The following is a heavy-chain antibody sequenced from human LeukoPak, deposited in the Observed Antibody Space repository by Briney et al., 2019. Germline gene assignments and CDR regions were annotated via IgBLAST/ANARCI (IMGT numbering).Heavy chain of an antibody. J-gene: IGHJ3*01. CDR3: AKDPEPVAGIP. CDR2: ISGSGGST. V-gene: IGHV3-23*01. Sequence: GGSLRLSCAASGFTFSSYAMSWVRQAPGKGLEWVSAISGSGGSTYYADSVKGRFTISRDNSKNTLYLQMDSLRVEDTAVYYCAKDPEPVAGIPWGQGTMVTVSS. CDR1: GFTFSSYA. D-gene: IGHD6-19*01.